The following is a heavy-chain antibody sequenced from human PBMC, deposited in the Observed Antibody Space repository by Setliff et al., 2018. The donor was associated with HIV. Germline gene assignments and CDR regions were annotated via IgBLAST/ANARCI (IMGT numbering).Heavy chain of an antibody. CDR1: GGSISGYF. CDR3: VRNHEWALGT. CDR2: IYTSGST. V-gene: IGHV4-4*07. Sequence: PSETLSLTCNVSGGSISGYFWTWIRQPAGKGLEWIERIYTSGSTNYNPSLKSRLSMSIDTSKNHFSLRLTSMTAADTAVYFCVRNHEWALGTWGQGLLVTVSS. J-gene: IGHJ5*02. D-gene: IGHD1-26*01.